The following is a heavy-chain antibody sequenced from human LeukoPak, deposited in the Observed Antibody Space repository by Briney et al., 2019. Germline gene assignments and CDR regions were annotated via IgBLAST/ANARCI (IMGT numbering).Heavy chain of an antibody. V-gene: IGHV3-7*01. D-gene: IGHD6-6*01. CDR1: GFAFSNYW. CDR3: ARVMAARHAFDI. CDR2: IKGDGSEE. J-gene: IGHJ3*02. Sequence: GGSLRLSCAASGFAFSNYWMSWVRQAPGQGLEWVANIKGDGSEEYYVDSVKGRFTISRDNAKSLYLQMNSLRVEDTAVYYCARVMAARHAFDIWGQGTMVTVSS.